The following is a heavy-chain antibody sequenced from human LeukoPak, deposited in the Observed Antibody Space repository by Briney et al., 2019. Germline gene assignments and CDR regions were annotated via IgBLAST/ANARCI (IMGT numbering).Heavy chain of an antibody. V-gene: IGHV3-23*01. J-gene: IGHJ6*03. Sequence: GGSLRLSCAASGFTFSSYAMSWVRQAPGKGLEWVSAISGSGGSTYYADSVKGRFTISRDNSKNTLYLQMTSLRAEDTAVYYCARPYVEYYYYYYYMDVWGKGTTVTVSS. CDR3: ARPYVEYYYYYYYMDV. D-gene: IGHD3-16*01. CDR1: GFTFSSYA. CDR2: ISGSGGST.